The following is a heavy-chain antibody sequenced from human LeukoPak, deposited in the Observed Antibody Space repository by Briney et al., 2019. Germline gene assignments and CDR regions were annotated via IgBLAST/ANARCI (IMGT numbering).Heavy chain of an antibody. CDR1: GFSFSSYW. J-gene: IGHJ4*02. D-gene: IGHD3-22*01. V-gene: IGHV3-7*01. CDR2: IKYDGSLK. CDR3: ASSHDSSGND. Sequence: PGGPLRLSCAASGFSFSSYWMAWVRQAPGKGLEWVANIKYDGSLKFYGGSVKGRFTISRDNTKSSLYLEMNSLRVDDTALYFCASSHDSSGNDWGQGTMVTVSS.